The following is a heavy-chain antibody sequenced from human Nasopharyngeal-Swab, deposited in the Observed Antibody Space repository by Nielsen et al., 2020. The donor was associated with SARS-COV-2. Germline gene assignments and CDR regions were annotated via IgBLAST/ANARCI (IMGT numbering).Heavy chain of an antibody. V-gene: IGHV3-30*03. Sequence: GESLKISCAASGFTFSNYGMHWVRQAPGKGLEWVAVISYDGSNKYYADSVKGRFTISRDNSKNTLYLQMNSLRAEDTAVYYCAHGDYVWGSYRSHSNWFDPWGQGTLVTVSS. CDR2: ISYDGSNK. CDR1: GFTFSNYG. J-gene: IGHJ5*02. CDR3: AHGDYVWGSYRSHSNWFDP. D-gene: IGHD3-16*02.